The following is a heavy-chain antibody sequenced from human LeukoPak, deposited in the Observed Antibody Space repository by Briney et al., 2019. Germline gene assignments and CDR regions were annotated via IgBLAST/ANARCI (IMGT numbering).Heavy chain of an antibody. D-gene: IGHD6-19*01. J-gene: IGHJ4*02. V-gene: IGHV3-9*01. CDR3: AKEYVEYSSGWYYFDY. Sequence: GGSLRLSCAASGFTFDDYAMHWVRQAPGKGLVWVSGISWNSGSIGYADSVKGRFTISRDNAKNSLYLQMNSLRAEDTALYYCAKEYVEYSSGWYYFDYWGQGTLVTVSS. CDR2: ISWNSGSI. CDR1: GFTFDDYA.